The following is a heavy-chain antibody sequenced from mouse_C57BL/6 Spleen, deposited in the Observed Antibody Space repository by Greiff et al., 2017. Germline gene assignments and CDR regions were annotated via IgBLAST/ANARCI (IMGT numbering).Heavy chain of an antibody. CDR3: ARNPIYYDYDNY. CDR2: IYPRSGNT. V-gene: IGHV1-81*01. D-gene: IGHD2-4*01. J-gene: IGHJ2*01. Sequence: VQLQESGAELARPGASVKLSCKASGYTFTSYGISWVKQRTGQGLEWIGEIYPRSGNTYYNEKFKGKATLTADKSSSTAYMELRSLTSEDSAVYFCARNPIYYDYDNYWGQGTTLTVSS. CDR1: GYTFTSYG.